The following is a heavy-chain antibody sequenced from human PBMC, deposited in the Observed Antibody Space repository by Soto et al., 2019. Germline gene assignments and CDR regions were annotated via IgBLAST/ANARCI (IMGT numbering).Heavy chain of an antibody. J-gene: IGHJ4*02. CDR2: IWYSGST. D-gene: IGHD3-10*01. CDR3: ARTTMEGSGDY. V-gene: IGHV4-59*01. Sequence: QVQLQESGPGLVKPSETLSLTCSVSGGSIRSYHWSWIRQPPGKALEWIGYIWYSGSTKYNPALKSRITLSVDTSKNQFSLKLSSVTAADTAVYYCARTTMEGSGDYWGQGTLVTVSS. CDR1: GGSIRSYH.